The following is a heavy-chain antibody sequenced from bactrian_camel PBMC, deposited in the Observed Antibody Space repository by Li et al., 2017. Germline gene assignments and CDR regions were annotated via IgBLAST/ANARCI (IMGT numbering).Heavy chain of an antibody. V-gene: IGHV3S53*01. CDR3: AGYGGSCDSGI. CDR2: TSFASSAV. J-gene: IGHJ4*01. Sequence: HVQLVESGGGSVQAGGSLRLSCVASAYIDGSTCMGWFRQAPGAEREGVAATSFASSAVQYMESVKGRFSISRDDAKKTVWLQMNSLRPADMALYYCAGYGGSCDSGIWGQGTQVTVS. D-gene: IGHD6*01. CDR1: AYIDGSTC.